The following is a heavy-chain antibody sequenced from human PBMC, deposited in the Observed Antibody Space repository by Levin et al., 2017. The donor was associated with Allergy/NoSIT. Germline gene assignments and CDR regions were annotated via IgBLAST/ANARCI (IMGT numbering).Heavy chain of an antibody. CDR3: ATAQAGYYDSSGDYYIDY. Sequence: SVKVSCKASGGTFSSYTISWVRQAPGQGLEWMGRIIPILGIANYAQKFQGRVTITADKSTSTAYMELSSLRSEDTAVYYCATAQAGYYDSSGDYYIDYWGQGTLVTVSS. CDR2: IIPILGIA. D-gene: IGHD3-22*01. V-gene: IGHV1-69*02. J-gene: IGHJ4*02. CDR1: GGTFSSYT.